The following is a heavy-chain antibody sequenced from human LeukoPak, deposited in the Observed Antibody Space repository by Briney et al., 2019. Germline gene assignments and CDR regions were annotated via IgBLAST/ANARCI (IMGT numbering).Heavy chain of an antibody. J-gene: IGHJ5*02. V-gene: IGHV1-2*02. Sequence: ASVKVSCKASGYTFTGYYMHWVRQAPGQGLEWMGWINPNSGGTNYAQKFQGRVTMTRDTSISTAYMELSRLRSDDTAVYYCAREGVATIIEYWFDLWGQGTLVTVSS. CDR1: GYTFTGYY. CDR3: AREGVATIIEYWFDL. CDR2: INPNSGGT. D-gene: IGHD5-12*01.